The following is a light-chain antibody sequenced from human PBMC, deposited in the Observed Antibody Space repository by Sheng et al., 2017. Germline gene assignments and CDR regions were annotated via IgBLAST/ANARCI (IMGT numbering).Light chain of an antibody. CDR3: SSFSTSSDWV. J-gene: IGLJ3*02. CDR2: DVN. CDR1: SSDIGAYNY. Sequence: QSALTQPASVSGSPGQSITISCTGSSSDIGAYNYVSWYQQTPGEAPKPLIYDVNNRPSGVSNRFSGSKSGNTASLTISGLQAEDESHYYCSSFSTSSDWVFGGGTYLTV. V-gene: IGLV2-14*03.